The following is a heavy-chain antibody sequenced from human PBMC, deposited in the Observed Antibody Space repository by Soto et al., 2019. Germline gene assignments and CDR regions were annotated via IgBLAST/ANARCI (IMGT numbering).Heavy chain of an antibody. Sequence: PGGSLRLSCAASGFTFSSYGMHWVRQAPGKGLEWVAVIWYDGSNKYYADSVKGRFTISRDNSKNTLYLQMNSLRAEDTAVYYCARGYSSSSGGDWFDPWGQGTLVTVSS. J-gene: IGHJ5*02. CDR2: IWYDGSNK. CDR1: GFTFSSYG. CDR3: ARGYSSSSGGDWFDP. D-gene: IGHD6-6*01. V-gene: IGHV3-33*01.